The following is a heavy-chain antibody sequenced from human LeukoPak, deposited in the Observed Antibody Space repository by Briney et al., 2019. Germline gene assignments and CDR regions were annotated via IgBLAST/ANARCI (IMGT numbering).Heavy chain of an antibody. V-gene: IGHV3-66*01. D-gene: IGHD6-13*01. CDR2: IYSGGST. J-gene: IGHJ3*02. CDR3: ARDYSIHYSSSCCDAFDI. Sequence: GGSLRLSCAASGFTVSSNYMSWVRQAPGKGLEWVSVIYSGGSTYYADSVKGRFTISRDNSKNTLYLQMNSLRAEDTAVYYCARDYSIHYSSSCCDAFDIWGQGTMVTVSS. CDR1: GFTVSSNY.